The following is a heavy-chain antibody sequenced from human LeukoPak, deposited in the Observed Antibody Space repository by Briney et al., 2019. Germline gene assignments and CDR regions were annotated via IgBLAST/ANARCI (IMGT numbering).Heavy chain of an antibody. J-gene: IGHJ6*03. Sequence: PGGSLRLSCAASGFTFSSYGMHWLRQAPGKGLEWVAFIRYDGSNKYYADSVKGRFTISRDNSKNTLYLQMNSLRAEDTAVYYCAIKATVTPYYYYYMDVWGKGTTVTVSS. CDR2: IRYDGSNK. D-gene: IGHD4-11*01. V-gene: IGHV3-30*02. CDR3: AIKATVTPYYYYYMDV. CDR1: GFTFSSYG.